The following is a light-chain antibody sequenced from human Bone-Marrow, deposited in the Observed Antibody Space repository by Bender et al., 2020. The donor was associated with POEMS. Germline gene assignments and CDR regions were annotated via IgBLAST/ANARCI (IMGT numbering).Light chain of an antibody. J-gene: IGLJ3*02. Sequence: QSVLTQPPSASGTPGQRVTISCSGSNSNIGTNAVNWYQQFPGTAPKLLIYSDNQRPSGVPDRFYAFKSGASASLAIRGLQSEDEADYYCAAWGAGLSGGVFGGGTKLTVL. V-gene: IGLV1-44*01. CDR3: AAWGAGLSGGV. CDR1: NSNIGTNA. CDR2: SDN.